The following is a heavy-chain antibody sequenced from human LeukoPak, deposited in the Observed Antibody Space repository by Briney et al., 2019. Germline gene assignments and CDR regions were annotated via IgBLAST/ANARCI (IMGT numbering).Heavy chain of an antibody. CDR3: ARALQPYYYDSLDAFDM. CDR1: GFTFSDYY. D-gene: IGHD3-22*01. V-gene: IGHV3-11*01. CDR2: ISSSGSTI. Sequence: GGSLRLSCAASGFTFSDYYMSWIRQAPGKGLEWVSYISSSGSTIYYADSVKGRFTISRDNAKNSLYLQMNSLRAEDTAVYYCARALQPYYYDSLDAFDMWGQGTMVTVSS. J-gene: IGHJ3*02.